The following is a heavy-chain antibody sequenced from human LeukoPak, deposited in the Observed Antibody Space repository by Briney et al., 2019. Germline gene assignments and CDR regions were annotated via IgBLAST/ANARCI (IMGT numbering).Heavy chain of an antibody. D-gene: IGHD4-11*01. Sequence: ASVKVSCKASGGTFSSYAISWVRQAPGQGLEWMGGIIPIFGTANYAQKFQGRVTITADESTSTAYMELSSLRSEDTAVYYCARTLAPRYTVPTAPLDYWGQGTLVTVSS. CDR3: ARTLAPRYTVPTAPLDY. V-gene: IGHV1-69*13. CDR1: GGTFSSYA. CDR2: IIPIFGTA. J-gene: IGHJ4*02.